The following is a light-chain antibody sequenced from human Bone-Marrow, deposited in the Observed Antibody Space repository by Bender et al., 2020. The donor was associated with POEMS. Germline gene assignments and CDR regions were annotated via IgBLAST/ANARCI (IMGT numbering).Light chain of an antibody. Sequence: QSALTQPASVSGSPGQSITISCTGTSSDVGGYNYVSWYQQHPGKAPKLMIFDVTNRPPGISNRFSGSKSGNTASLTISGLQAEDEADYHCSSYTTYTTLVFGGGTKVTVL. CDR1: SSDVGGYNY. CDR3: SSYTTYTTLV. CDR2: DVT. J-gene: IGLJ3*02. V-gene: IGLV2-14*03.